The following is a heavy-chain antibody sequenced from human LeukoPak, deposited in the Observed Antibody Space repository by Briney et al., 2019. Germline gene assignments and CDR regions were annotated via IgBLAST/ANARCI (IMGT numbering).Heavy chain of an antibody. Sequence: VASVKVSCKASGYTFTGYYMHWVRQAPGRGLEWMGRINPNSGGTNYAQKLQGRVTMTRDTSISTAYMELSRLRSDDTAVYYCAMRGFMDKYYFDYWGQGTLVTVSS. D-gene: IGHD3/OR15-3a*01. CDR3: AMRGFMDKYYFDY. CDR2: INPNSGGT. J-gene: IGHJ4*02. V-gene: IGHV1-2*06. CDR1: GYTFTGYY.